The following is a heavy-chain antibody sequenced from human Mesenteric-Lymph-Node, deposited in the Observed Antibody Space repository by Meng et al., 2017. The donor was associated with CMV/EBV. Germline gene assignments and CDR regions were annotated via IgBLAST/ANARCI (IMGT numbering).Heavy chain of an antibody. V-gene: IGHV4-34*01. Sequence: QVQLHQWVAGLFKPSETLSVTCAVYGGSFSGYYWNWIRQSPEKGLEWIGEINHSGSTTYNPSFTSRIIISVDTSTNQISLNMSSVTAADTAAYYCARGSSYDILTGYFDYWGQGALVTVSS. CDR2: INHSGST. CDR3: ARGSSYDILTGYFDY. J-gene: IGHJ4*02. CDR1: GGSFSGYY. D-gene: IGHD3-9*01.